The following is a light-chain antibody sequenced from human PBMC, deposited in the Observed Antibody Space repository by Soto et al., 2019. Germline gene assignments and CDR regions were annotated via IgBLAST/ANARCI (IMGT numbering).Light chain of an antibody. CDR1: RGVLSSSNNKNY. CDR2: WAS. Sequence: DIVMTQSQDSLAVSLGERATINCKSSRGVLSSSNNKNYLAWYQHKPGQPPKLLIYWASNRESGVPDRFSGSGSATDFTLSISSLQAEDVAVYYCQQYLATPFTFGPGTKVDIK. V-gene: IGKV4-1*01. J-gene: IGKJ3*01. CDR3: QQYLATPFT.